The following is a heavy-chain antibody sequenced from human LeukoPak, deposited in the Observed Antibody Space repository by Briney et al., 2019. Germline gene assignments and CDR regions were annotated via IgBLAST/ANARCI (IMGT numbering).Heavy chain of an antibody. CDR3: ARRHFYDSGGYYYYFDY. V-gene: IGHV4-39*01. CDR1: GGSISSSSYY. CDR2: IYYSGST. Sequence: SETPSLTCTVSGGSISSSSYYWGWIRQPPGKGLEWIGSIYYSGSTYYNPSLKSRVTISVDTSKNQFSLKLSSVTAADTAVYYCARRHFYDSGGYYYYFDYWGQGTLVTVSS. D-gene: IGHD3-22*01. J-gene: IGHJ4*02.